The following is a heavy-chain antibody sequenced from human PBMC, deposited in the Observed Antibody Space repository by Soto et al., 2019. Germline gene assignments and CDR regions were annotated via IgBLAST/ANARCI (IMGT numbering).Heavy chain of an antibody. CDR3: ARATAETFDP. V-gene: IGHV4-30-4*01. CDR2: IYYSGST. CDR1: GVSINSGDDY. D-gene: IGHD5-18*01. Sequence: SETLSLTCTVSGVSINSGDDYWSWIRQPPGKGLEWIGYIYYSGSTYYNPSLKSRVTISVDTSKNQFSLKLSSVTAADTAVYYCARATAETFDPWGQGTLVTVSS. J-gene: IGHJ5*02.